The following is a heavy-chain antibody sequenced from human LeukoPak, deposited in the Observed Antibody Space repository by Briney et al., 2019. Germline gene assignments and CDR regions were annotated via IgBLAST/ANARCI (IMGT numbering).Heavy chain of an antibody. V-gene: IGHV1-46*03. CDR2: INPSGGST. Sequence: GASVKVSCMASGYTFTSYYMHWVRQAPGQGLEWMGIINPSGGSTSYAQKFQGRVTMTRDTSTSTVYMELSSLRSEDTAVYYCATLIAVAGPFDYWGQGTLVTVSS. J-gene: IGHJ4*02. CDR3: ATLIAVAGPFDY. CDR1: GYTFTSYY. D-gene: IGHD6-19*01.